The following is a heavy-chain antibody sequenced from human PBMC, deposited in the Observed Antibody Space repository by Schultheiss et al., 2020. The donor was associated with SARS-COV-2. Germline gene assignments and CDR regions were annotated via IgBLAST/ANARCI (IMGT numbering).Heavy chain of an antibody. CDR3: ARSPHGRYK. V-gene: IGHV3-30-3*01. CDR1: GFTFNRYV. Sequence: GGSLRLSCAASGFTFNRYVIHWVRQAPGKGLEWVALISYDGINKYYADSVKGRFTISRDNSKNTVYVEMNSLRDDDTAVYYCARSPHGRYKWGQGTLVTVSS. J-gene: IGHJ4*02. D-gene: IGHD1-14*01. CDR2: ISYDGINK.